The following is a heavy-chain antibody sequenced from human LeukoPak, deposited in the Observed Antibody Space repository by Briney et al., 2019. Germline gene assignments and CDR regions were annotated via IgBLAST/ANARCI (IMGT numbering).Heavy chain of an antibody. J-gene: IGHJ6*03. D-gene: IGHD1-26*01. CDR3: ARLTSGSYSFYYYIGV. CDR2: IYYSGST. Sequence: SETLSLTCTVSGGSIKGYYWSWIRQPPGKGLEGIGYIYYSGSTNYNPSLKSRVTMSVDTSKNQFSLKLTSVTAADTAVCYCARLTSGSYSFYYYIGVWGKGTTVTVSS. CDR1: GGSIKGYY. V-gene: IGHV4-59*01.